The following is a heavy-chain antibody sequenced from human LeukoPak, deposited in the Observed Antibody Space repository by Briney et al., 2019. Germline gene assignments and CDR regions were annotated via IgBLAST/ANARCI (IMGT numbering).Heavy chain of an antibody. CDR2: ISGSGGTS. CDR3: AKEMATIRAFDI. Sequence: PGGSLRLSCAASGFTFSTYAMSWVRQAPGKGQEWVSVISGSGGTSYYADSVKGRFTISRDNSKNTLYLQMNSLRAEDTAVYYCAKEMATIRAFDIWGQGTMVTVSS. D-gene: IGHD5-24*01. CDR1: GFTFSTYA. J-gene: IGHJ3*02. V-gene: IGHV3-23*01.